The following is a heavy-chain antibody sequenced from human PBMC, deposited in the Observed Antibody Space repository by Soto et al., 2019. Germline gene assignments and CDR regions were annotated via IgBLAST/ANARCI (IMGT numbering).Heavy chain of an antibody. D-gene: IGHD3-22*01. V-gene: IGHV4-39*01. CDR3: ARDFFDSSDYTTNWFDP. CDR1: GDSISNSRFY. Sequence: SETLSLTCSVSGDSISNSRFYWAWIRQPPGEGLEWIGSIYHTGNAYYNPSLKSRVTISVDTPKNQFSLKLSSVTAADAALYYCARDFFDSSDYTTNWFDPWGQGTLVTVSS. CDR2: IYHTGNA. J-gene: IGHJ5*02.